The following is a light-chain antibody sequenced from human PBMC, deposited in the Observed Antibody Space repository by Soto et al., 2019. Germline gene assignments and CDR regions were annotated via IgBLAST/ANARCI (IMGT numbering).Light chain of an antibody. CDR1: QSIGSW. Sequence: DIQMTQSPSTLSAFVGDRVTITCRASQSIGSWLAWYQQKPGRAPKLLIYKASNLEGGVPSRFSGSESGTEFTLTISSLQPDDFATYYCQQYNSYPRTFGPGTKLEIK. J-gene: IGKJ2*01. V-gene: IGKV1-5*03. CDR2: KAS. CDR3: QQYNSYPRT.